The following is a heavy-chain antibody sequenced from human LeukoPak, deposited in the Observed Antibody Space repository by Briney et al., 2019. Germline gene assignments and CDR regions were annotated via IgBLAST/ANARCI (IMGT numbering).Heavy chain of an antibody. Sequence: SETLSLTCTVSGGSINSRSDYWGWIRQPPGKGLEWIGYIYYSGSTNYNPSLKSRVTLSVDTSKNQFSLKVSSATAADTAVYYCARHGTTGANLNWFDPWGQGTLVTVSS. CDR3: ARHGTTGANLNWFDP. J-gene: IGHJ5*02. V-gene: IGHV4-61*05. CDR1: GGSINSRSDY. CDR2: IYYSGST. D-gene: IGHD1-1*01.